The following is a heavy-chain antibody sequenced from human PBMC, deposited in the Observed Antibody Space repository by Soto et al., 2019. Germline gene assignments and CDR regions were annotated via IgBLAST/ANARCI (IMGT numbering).Heavy chain of an antibody. J-gene: IGHJ4*02. CDR1: GYTFTGYY. CDR2: INPNSGGT. V-gene: IGHV1-2*04. Sequence: ASVKVSCKASGYTFTGYYMHWVRQAPGQGLEWMGWINPNSGGTNYAQKFQGWVTMTRDTSISTAYMELSRLRSDDTAVYYCARGDVDTAMVTDYWGQGTLVTVSS. D-gene: IGHD5-18*01. CDR3: ARGDVDTAMVTDY.